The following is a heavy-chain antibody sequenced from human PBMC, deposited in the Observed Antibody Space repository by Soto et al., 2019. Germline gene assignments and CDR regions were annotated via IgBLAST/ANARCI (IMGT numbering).Heavy chain of an antibody. J-gene: IGHJ6*02. CDR3: ARDVKFEVKWARGGAERLWFSYCLDV. CDR1: GYNFTSYG. CDR2: TSAFNDDT. V-gene: IGHV1-18*01. D-gene: IGHD1-26*01. Sequence: ASVKVSCKASGYNFTSYGISWVRQAPGQGLEWMGWTSAFNDDTNYAQKLQGRVTMTKDTATSTVYMEVRSLRSDDTAVYYCARDVKFEVKWARGGAERLWFSYCLDVWCQGTAVTVSS.